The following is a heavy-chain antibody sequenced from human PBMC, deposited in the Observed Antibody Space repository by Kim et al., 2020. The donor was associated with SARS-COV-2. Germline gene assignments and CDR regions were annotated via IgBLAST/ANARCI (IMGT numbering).Heavy chain of an antibody. V-gene: IGHV3-11*05. Sequence: VKGRFTISGDNAKNSLYLQMNSLRAEDTAVYYCARAHPLAAAGTPEAFDIWGQGTMVTVSS. CDR3: ARAHPLAAAGTPEAFDI. D-gene: IGHD6-13*01. J-gene: IGHJ3*02.